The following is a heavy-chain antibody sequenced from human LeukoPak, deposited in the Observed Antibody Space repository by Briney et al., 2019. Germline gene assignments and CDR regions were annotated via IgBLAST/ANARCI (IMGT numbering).Heavy chain of an antibody. CDR2: IVSSGITI. CDR1: GFTFSSYE. CDR3: ARSYSSGTYNSLDY. J-gene: IGHJ4*02. V-gene: IGHV3-48*03. D-gene: IGHD3-10*01. Sequence: PGGSLRLSCAASGFTFSSYEMNWVRQAPGKGLEWVSYIVSSGITIYYADSVKGRFTISRDNAKNSLYLDMNSLRADDTAVYYCARSYSSGTYNSLDYWGQGTLVTVSS.